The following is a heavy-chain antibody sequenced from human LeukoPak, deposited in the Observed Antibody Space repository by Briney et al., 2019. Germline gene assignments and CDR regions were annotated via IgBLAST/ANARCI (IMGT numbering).Heavy chain of an antibody. CDR2: IYYSGST. Sequence: SQTLSLTCTVSGGSISSADYYWSWIRQPPGKGLEWIGYIYYSGSTSYNPSLKSRLTISVDTSKNQFSLRLSSVTAADTAVYYCAREEWHYYGSGSYSNWFDPWGQGTLVTVSS. D-gene: IGHD3-10*01. CDR3: AREEWHYYGSGSYSNWFDP. CDR1: GGSISSADYY. J-gene: IGHJ5*02. V-gene: IGHV4-30-4*01.